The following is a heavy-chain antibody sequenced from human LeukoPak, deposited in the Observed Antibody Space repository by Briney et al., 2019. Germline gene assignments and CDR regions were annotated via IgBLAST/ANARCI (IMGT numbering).Heavy chain of an antibody. V-gene: IGHV5-51*01. D-gene: IGHD2-2*01. CDR3: ARHVQPDYYYYGMDV. J-gene: IGHJ6*02. CDR2: IYPGDSDT. CDR1: GYSFTSYW. Sequence: GESLKISCKGSGYSFTSYWIGWVRQVPGKGLEWMGIIYPGDSDTRYSPSFQGQVTISADKSISTAYLQWSSLKASDTAMYYCARHVQPDYYYYGMDVWGQGTTVTVSS.